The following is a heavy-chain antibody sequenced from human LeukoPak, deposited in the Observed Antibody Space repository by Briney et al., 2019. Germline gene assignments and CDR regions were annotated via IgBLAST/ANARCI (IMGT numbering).Heavy chain of an antibody. Sequence: PSETLSLTCAVSGGSISSGGYSWGWIRQPPGKGLEWIGYIYHSGSTYYNPSLKSRVTISVDRSKNQFSLKLSSVTAADTAVYYCARPSSWGAFDIWGQGTMVTVSS. CDR1: GGSISSGGYS. CDR2: IYHSGST. D-gene: IGHD6-13*01. V-gene: IGHV4-30-2*01. CDR3: ARPSSWGAFDI. J-gene: IGHJ3*02.